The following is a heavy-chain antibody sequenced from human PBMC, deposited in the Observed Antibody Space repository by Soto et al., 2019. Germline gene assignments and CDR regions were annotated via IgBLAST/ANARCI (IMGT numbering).Heavy chain of an antibody. V-gene: IGHV3-30*18. CDR1: GFTFSSYG. J-gene: IGHJ6*02. CDR2: ISYDGSNK. CDR3: AKVGLNKGYYYYGMDV. Sequence: GGSLRLSCAASGFTFSSYGMHWVRQAPGKGLEWVAVISYDGSNKYYADSVKGRFTISRDNSKNTLYLQMNSLRAEDTAVYYCAKVGLNKGYYYYGMDVWGQGTTVTVSS.